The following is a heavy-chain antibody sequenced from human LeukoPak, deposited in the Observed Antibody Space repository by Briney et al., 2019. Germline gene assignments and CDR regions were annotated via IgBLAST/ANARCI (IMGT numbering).Heavy chain of an antibody. CDR3: ARVSLTVINSPPNIAAAETDAFDI. D-gene: IGHD6-13*01. CDR2: IYYSGST. Sequence: SETLSLTCTLSGGSLSSSSYYWSWIRQPPGTGLEWLGYIYYSGSTNYKPSLKSRFTISVDTSKNEFSLKLSSVTAADTAVYYCARVSLTVINSPPNIAAAETDAFDIWGQGTMVTVSS. J-gene: IGHJ3*02. V-gene: IGHV4-61*01. CDR1: GGSLSSSSYY.